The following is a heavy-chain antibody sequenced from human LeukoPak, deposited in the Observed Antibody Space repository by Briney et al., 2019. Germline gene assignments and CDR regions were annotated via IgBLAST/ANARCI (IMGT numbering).Heavy chain of an antibody. CDR3: ATGTDSRKVGY. D-gene: IGHD1-26*01. J-gene: IGHJ4*02. V-gene: IGHV4-34*09. Sequence: SEALSLTCAVYGGSLSAYYWNWIRQPPGKGLEWVGEINHSGSTNYSPSLKSRVTISADTSKSQFSLQLSSVTAADTAVYYCATGTDSRKVGYWGQGTLVTVSS. CDR1: GGSLSAYY. CDR2: INHSGST.